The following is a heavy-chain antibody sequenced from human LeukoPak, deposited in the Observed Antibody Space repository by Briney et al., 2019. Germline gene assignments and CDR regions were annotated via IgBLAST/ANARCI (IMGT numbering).Heavy chain of an antibody. CDR2: IIPIFGTA. J-gene: IGHJ4*02. CDR1: GGTFSSYA. D-gene: IGHD6-19*01. CDR3: ARELPYSSGWQGRGYYFDY. V-gene: IGHV1-69*13. Sequence: EASVKVSCKASGGTFSSYAISWVRQAPGQGLEWMGGIIPIFGTANYAQKFQGRVTITADESTSTAYMELSSLRSEDTAVYYCARELPYSSGWQGRGYYFDYWGQGTLVTVSS.